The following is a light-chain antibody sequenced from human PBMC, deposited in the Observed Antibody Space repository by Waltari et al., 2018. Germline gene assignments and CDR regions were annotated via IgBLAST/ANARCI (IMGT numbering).Light chain of an antibody. CDR3: QTWGTGVHVV. Sequence: QVVLTQSPSASASRGASVKLTCTLSSGHSNYAIACEQQQPGKGPRFLMKVHSGGTQFKGDGIPDRFTGSSSGSERYLTISSLQSDDEADYYCQTWGTGVHVVFGGGTKLTVL. CDR1: SGHSNYA. J-gene: IGLJ2*01. CDR2: VHSGGTQ. V-gene: IGLV4-69*01.